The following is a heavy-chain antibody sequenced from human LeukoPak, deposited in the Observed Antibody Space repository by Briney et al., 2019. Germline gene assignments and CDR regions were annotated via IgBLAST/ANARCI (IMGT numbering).Heavy chain of an antibody. Sequence: PGGSLRLSCAASGFTFSSYSMNCVRQPPGKGLEWIGSIYYSGSTYYNPSLKSRVTISVDTSKNQFSLKLSSVTAVDTAVYYCARRTLTGSFDYWGQGTLVTVSS. CDR3: ARRTLTGSFDY. CDR1: GFTFSSYSMN. J-gene: IGHJ4*02. V-gene: IGHV4-39*01. CDR2: IYYSGST. D-gene: IGHD7-27*01.